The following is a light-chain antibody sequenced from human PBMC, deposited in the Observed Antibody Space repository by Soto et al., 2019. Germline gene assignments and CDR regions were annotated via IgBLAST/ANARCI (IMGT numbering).Light chain of an antibody. Sequence: EIVLTQSPGTLSLSPGERATLSCRASQRVSSNYLAWYQQKPGQAPRLLIYGASSRATGIPDRFSGSGSGTDFTLTISRLEPEGFAVYYCQQYGTSGTFGGGTKVEIK. J-gene: IGKJ4*01. CDR3: QQYGTSGT. CDR2: GAS. V-gene: IGKV3-20*01. CDR1: QRVSSNY.